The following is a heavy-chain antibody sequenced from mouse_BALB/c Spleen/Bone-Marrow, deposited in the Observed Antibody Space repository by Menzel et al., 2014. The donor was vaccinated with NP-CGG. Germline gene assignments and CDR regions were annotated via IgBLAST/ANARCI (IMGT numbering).Heavy chain of an antibody. CDR2: IYPGDGDA. CDR3: ARNYYYASSWSAMDY. CDR1: GYTFTSYW. J-gene: IGHJ4*01. V-gene: IGHV1-87*01. Sequence: VQLQESGAELARPGASVKLSCKASGYTFTSYWMQWVKQRPGQGLEWIGTIYPGDGDARYTQKFKGKATLTAGKSSSTAYMQLSSLASEDSAVYYCARNYYYASSWSAMDYWGQGTSVTVSS. D-gene: IGHD1-1*01.